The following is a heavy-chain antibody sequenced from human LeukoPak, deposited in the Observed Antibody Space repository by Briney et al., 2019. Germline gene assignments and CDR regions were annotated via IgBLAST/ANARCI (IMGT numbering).Heavy chain of an antibody. J-gene: IGHJ4*02. V-gene: IGHV4-39*07. CDR2: IYYSGST. D-gene: IGHD5-24*01. CDR1: GGSISSSSYY. Sequence: PSETLSLTCTVSGGSISSSSYYWGWIRQPPGKGLEWIGSIYYSGSTYYNPSLKSRVTISVDTSKNQFSLKLSSVTAADTAIYYCATRNSRDDYNYWGQGTLVTVSS. CDR3: ATRNSRDDYNY.